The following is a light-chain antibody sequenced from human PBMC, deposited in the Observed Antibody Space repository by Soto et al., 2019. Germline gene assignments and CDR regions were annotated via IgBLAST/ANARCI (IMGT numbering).Light chain of an antibody. CDR2: GAS. V-gene: IGKV3-20*01. CDR3: QQYAGPPTT. CDR1: QSVSNNY. Sequence: EIVLPQSPGTLSLSPGASATLSCRASQSVSNNYLAWYQQKPGQAPRLLIYGASNRATGIPDRFSGSGSGTDFTLTISRLEPEDFAVYFCQQYAGPPTTVGQGKRLEIK. J-gene: IGKJ5*01.